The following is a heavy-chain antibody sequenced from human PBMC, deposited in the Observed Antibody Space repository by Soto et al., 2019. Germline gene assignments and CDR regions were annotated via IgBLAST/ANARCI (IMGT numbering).Heavy chain of an antibody. Sequence: ASVKVSCKASGGTFSSYAISWVRQAPGQGLEWMGGIIPIFGTANYAQKFQGRVTITADKSTSTAYMELSSLRSEDTAVYYCAGDTPRTYYYDSSGAFDIWGQGTMVTVSS. CDR3: AGDTPRTYYYDSSGAFDI. D-gene: IGHD3-22*01. V-gene: IGHV1-69*06. CDR1: GGTFSSYA. J-gene: IGHJ3*02. CDR2: IIPIFGTA.